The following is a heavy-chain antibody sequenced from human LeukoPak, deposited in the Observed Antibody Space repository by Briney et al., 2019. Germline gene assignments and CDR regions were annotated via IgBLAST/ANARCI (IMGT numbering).Heavy chain of an antibody. CDR2: INPNSGGT. V-gene: IGHV1-2*06. J-gene: IGHJ4*02. Sequence: ASVKVSCKASGYTFTGYYMHLVRQAPGQGLEWVGRINPNSGGTNYAQKFQGRVTMTRDTSISTAYMELSRLRSDDTAVYYCARQMAVVVVAATPSDYWGQGTLVTVSS. D-gene: IGHD2-15*01. CDR1: GYTFTGYY. CDR3: ARQMAVVVVAATPSDY.